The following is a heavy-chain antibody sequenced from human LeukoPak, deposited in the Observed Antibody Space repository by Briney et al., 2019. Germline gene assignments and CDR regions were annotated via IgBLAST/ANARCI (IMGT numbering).Heavy chain of an antibody. Sequence: SEALSLTCTVSGGSISSYCWSWIRQPPGKGLEWIGYIYYSGSTNYNPSLKSRVTISVDTSKNQFSLKLSSVTAADTAVYYCAGALRDAFDIWGQGTMVTVSS. V-gene: IGHV4-59*01. CDR1: GGSISSYC. CDR2: IYYSGST. J-gene: IGHJ3*02. CDR3: AGALRDAFDI.